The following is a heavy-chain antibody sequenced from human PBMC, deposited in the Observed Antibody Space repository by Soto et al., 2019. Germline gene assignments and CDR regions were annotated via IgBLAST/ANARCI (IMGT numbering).Heavy chain of an antibody. CDR1: GGSISSGGYY. D-gene: IGHD6-13*01. CDR2: IYYSGST. J-gene: IGHJ6*02. CDR3: ARDRRIAAAGNLGYYYYYGMDV. V-gene: IGHV4-31*03. Sequence: QVQLQESGPGLVKPSQTLSFTCTVSGGSISSGGYYWSWIRQHPGKGLEWIGYIYYSGSTYYNPSLKSRVTISVDTSKNQFSLKLSSVTAADTAVYYCARDRRIAAAGNLGYYYYYGMDVWGQGTTVTVSS.